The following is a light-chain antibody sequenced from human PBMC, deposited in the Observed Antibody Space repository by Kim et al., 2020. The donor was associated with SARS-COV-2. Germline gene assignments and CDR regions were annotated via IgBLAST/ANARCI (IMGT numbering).Light chain of an antibody. CDR1: QSLLDSDDGNTY. V-gene: IGKV2-40*01. Sequence: DIVMTQTPLSLPVTTGEPASISCRSSQSLLDSDDGNTYLDWYLQKPGQSPQLLIYTLSNRASGVTDRFSGSGSGTDFTLKISRVEGVNVGVYYCMQRIEFPYTFVQGTKLAI. CDR3: MQRIEFPYT. CDR2: TLS. J-gene: IGKJ2*01.